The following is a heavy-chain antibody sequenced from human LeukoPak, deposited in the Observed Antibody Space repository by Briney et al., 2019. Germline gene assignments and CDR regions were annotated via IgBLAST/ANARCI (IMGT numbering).Heavy chain of an antibody. CDR3: ARDKGGQALIAPLDY. V-gene: IGHV3-48*02. D-gene: IGHD3-16*01. CDR1: GFTFNTYW. CDR2: ISTTSRAI. Sequence: GGSLRLSCAASGFTFNTYWVSWVRQAPGKGLEWVAHISTTSRAIYYADSVRGRFTVSRDNAKNSLFLQMNSLRDEDTAIYYCARDKGGQALIAPLDYWGQGTMVTVSS. J-gene: IGHJ4*02.